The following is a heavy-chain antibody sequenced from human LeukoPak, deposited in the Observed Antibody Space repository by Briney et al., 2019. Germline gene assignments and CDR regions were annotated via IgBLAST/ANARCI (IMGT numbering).Heavy chain of an antibody. J-gene: IGHJ4*02. CDR2: ISTTGGNK. V-gene: IGHV3-23*01. CDR1: GFTFNTYA. CDR3: AKDWTTVLTLKGYYFDS. D-gene: IGHD4-23*01. Sequence: GGSLRLSCAASGFTFNTYAMHWVRQAPGKGLEWVSAISTTGGNKYYSDSVKGRFTVSRDNSKNTLSLQMDSLRVEDTAIYYCAKDWTTVLTLKGYYFDSWGQGTLVTVSS.